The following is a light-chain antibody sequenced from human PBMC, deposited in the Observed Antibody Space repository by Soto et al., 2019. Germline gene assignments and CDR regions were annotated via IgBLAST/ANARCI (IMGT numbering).Light chain of an antibody. Sequence: EIVMTQSPATLSVSPGERATLSCRASQSVISNLVWYQQKPGQAPRLLIYGASTRATGIPARFSGSGSGTEFTLTISSLQSEDFAVYYCQQYNNWPPLTFGGGTKAEIK. V-gene: IGKV3-15*01. CDR1: QSVISN. CDR3: QQYNNWPPLT. CDR2: GAS. J-gene: IGKJ4*01.